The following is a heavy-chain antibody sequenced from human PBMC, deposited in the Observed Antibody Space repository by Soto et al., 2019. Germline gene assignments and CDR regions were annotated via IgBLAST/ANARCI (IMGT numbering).Heavy chain of an antibody. CDR1: GGSVSSGSYY. Sequence: SETLSLTCTVSGGSVSSGSYYWSWIRQPPGKGLEWIGYIYYSGSTNYNPSLKSRVTISVDTSKNQFSLKLSSVTAADTAVYYCARGGPSCSSTSCYLEFDYLGQGTLVTVSS. CDR2: IYYSGST. CDR3: ARGGPSCSSTSCYLEFDY. D-gene: IGHD2-2*01. J-gene: IGHJ4*02. V-gene: IGHV4-61*01.